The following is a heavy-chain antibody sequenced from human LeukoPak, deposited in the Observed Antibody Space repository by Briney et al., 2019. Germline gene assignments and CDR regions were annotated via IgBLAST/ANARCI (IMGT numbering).Heavy chain of an antibody. CDR1: GFTSHSYA. J-gene: IGHJ4*02. V-gene: IGHV3-23*01. Sequence: GGSLRLSCATSGFTSHSYAMSWVRQAPGKGLEWVSAISGSGGSTYYADSVKGRFTISRDNSKNTLYLQMNSLRAEDTAVYYCAKFSGDTVTDKSAEFDYWGQGTLVTVSS. D-gene: IGHD4-17*01. CDR3: AKFSGDTVTDKSAEFDY. CDR2: ISGSGGST.